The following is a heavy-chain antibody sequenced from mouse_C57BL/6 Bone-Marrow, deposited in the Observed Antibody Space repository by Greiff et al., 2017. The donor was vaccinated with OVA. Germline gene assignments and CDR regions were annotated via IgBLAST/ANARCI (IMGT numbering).Heavy chain of an antibody. CDR2: IDPSDSYT. CDR1: GYTFTSYW. CDR3: ARDGNYDYDEEDYFDY. D-gene: IGHD2-4*01. J-gene: IGHJ2*01. V-gene: IGHV1-69*01. Sequence: QVQLQQPGAELVMPGASVKLSCKASGYTFTSYWMHWVKQRPGQGLEWIGEIDPSDSYTNYNQKFKGKSTLTVDKSSSTAYMQLSSLTSEDSAVYYGARDGNYDYDEEDYFDYWGQGTTLTVSA.